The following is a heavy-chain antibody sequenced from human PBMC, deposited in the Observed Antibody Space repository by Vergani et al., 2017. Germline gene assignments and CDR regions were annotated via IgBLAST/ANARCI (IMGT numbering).Heavy chain of an antibody. CDR3: ARGGDYGDYWWARGHTKHAFDI. D-gene: IGHD4-17*01. CDR2: IYTSGST. J-gene: IGHJ3*02. Sequence: QVQLQESGPGLVKPSETLSLTCTVSGGSISSYYWSWIRQPAGKGLEWIGRIYTSGSTNYNPSLKSRVTISVDTSKNQFSLKLSSVTAADTAVYYCARGGDYGDYWWARGHTKHAFDIWGQGTMVTVSS. V-gene: IGHV4-4*07. CDR1: GGSISSYY.